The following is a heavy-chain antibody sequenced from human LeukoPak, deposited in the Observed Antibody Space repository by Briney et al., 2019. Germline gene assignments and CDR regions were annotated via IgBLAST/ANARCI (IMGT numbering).Heavy chain of an antibody. CDR3: AKAFAFVGANFFDY. Sequence: GGSLRLSCAASGFTFSIYAMSWVRQAPGKGLEWVSAIGDTTYYADSVEGRFAISRDNSKNTLYLQMNSLRAEDAAIYYCAKAFAFVGANFFDYWGQGTLVTVSS. V-gene: IGHV3-23*01. CDR1: GFTFSIYA. CDR2: IGDTT. J-gene: IGHJ4*02. D-gene: IGHD1-26*01.